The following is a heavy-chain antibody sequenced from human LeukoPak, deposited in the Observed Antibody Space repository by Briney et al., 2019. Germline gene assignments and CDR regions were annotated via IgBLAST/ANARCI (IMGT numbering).Heavy chain of an antibody. CDR3: ARHLVPARDFDY. CDR1: GGSINGYY. J-gene: IGHJ4*02. V-gene: IGHV4-59*08. D-gene: IGHD3-10*01. CDR2: IYYSGST. Sequence: PSETLSLTCTVSGGSINGYYWSWIRQPPGKGLEWIAWIYYSGSTNYNPSLKSRVTISVDTSKNQFSLKLTSVTAADTAVYYCARHLVPARDFDYWGQGTLVTVSS.